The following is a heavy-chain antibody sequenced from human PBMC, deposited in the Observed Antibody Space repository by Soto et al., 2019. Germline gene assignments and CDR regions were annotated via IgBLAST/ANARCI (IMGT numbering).Heavy chain of an antibody. D-gene: IGHD3-3*01. CDR3: ASEYYGAVSGYDNGY. Sequence: EVQLVESGGGLVQSGGSLGLSCAASGFSFRSYWMHWVRQAPGKGLVWVARISSDGSSTTYADSANGRLTIPRDNPANSLSLQMSSLRPEDTAVYYCASEYYGAVSGYDNGYWAQGALVTV. V-gene: IGHV3-74*01. CDR1: GFSFRSYW. CDR2: ISSDGSST. J-gene: IGHJ4*02.